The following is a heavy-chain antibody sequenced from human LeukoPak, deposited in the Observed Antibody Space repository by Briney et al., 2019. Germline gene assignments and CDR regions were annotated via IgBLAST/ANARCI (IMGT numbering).Heavy chain of an antibody. CDR1: GYTFTGYY. CDR2: INPNSGGT. J-gene: IGHJ5*02. D-gene: IGHD5-18*01. CDR3: ARDFRAAMVSDWFDP. V-gene: IGHV1-2*02. Sequence: GASVKVSCKASGYTFTGYYMHWVRQAPGQGLEWMGWINPNSGGTNYAQKFQGRATMTRDTSISTAYMELSRLRSDDTAVYYCARDFRAAMVSDWFDPWGQGTLVTVSS.